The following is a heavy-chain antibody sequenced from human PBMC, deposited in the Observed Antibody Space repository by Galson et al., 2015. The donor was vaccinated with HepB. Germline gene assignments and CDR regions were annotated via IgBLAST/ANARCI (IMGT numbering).Heavy chain of an antibody. J-gene: IGHJ4*02. V-gene: IGHV3-48*04. D-gene: IGHD5-12*01. CDR3: ASLGYESADY. CDR1: GFTFSSYA. Sequence: SLRLSCAASGFTFSSYAMSWVRQAPGKGLEWVSYISSSSSTIYYADSVKGRFTISRDNAKNSLYLQMNSLRAEDTAVYYCASLGYESADYWGQGTLVTVSS. CDR2: ISSSSSTI.